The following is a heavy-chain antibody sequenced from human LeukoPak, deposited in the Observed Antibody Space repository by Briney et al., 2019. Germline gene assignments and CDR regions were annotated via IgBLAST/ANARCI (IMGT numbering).Heavy chain of an antibody. CDR1: GGSISSSSYY. D-gene: IGHD5-24*01. J-gene: IGHJ4*02. CDR2: INHSGST. Sequence: SETLSLTCTVSGGSISSSSYYWGWIRQPPGKGLEWIGEINHSGSTNYNPSLKSRVTISVDTSKNQFSLKLSSVTAADTAVYYCARGGYNYGGDFDYWGQGTLVTVSS. V-gene: IGHV4-39*07. CDR3: ARGGYNYGGDFDY.